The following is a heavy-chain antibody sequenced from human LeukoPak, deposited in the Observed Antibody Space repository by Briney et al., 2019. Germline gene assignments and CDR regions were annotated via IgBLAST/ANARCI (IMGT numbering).Heavy chain of an antibody. CDR1: GFTFSSYW. Sequence: GGSLRLSCAASGFTFSSYWMSWVRQAPGKGLEWVANIKQDGSEKYYVDSVKGRFTISRVNAKNSLYLQMNSLRAEDTAVYYCARASRYYYGSGRDYWGQGTLVTVSS. V-gene: IGHV3-7*03. J-gene: IGHJ4*02. CDR3: ARASRYYYGSGRDY. CDR2: IKQDGSEK. D-gene: IGHD3-10*01.